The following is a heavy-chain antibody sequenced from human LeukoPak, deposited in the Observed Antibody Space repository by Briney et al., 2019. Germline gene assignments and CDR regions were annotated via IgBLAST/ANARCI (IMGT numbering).Heavy chain of an antibody. CDR1: GFTFSSYG. D-gene: IGHD3-16*02. J-gene: IGHJ6*03. CDR3: AKDGITFGGVIVGYYYYMDV. V-gene: IGHV3-30*02. CDR2: IRYDGSNK. Sequence: GGSLRLSCAASGFTFSSYGMHWVRQAPGKGLEWVAFIRYDGSNKYYADSVKGRFTISRDNSKNTLYLQMNSLRAEDTAVYYCAKDGITFGGVIVGYYYYMDVWGKGTTVTISS.